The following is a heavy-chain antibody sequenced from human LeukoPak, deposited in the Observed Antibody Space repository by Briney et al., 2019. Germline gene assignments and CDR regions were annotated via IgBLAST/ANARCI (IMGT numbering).Heavy chain of an antibody. V-gene: IGHV3-7*01. CDR1: GLSFDSYW. D-gene: IGHD1-26*01. CDR2: IKKDGTEK. J-gene: IGHJ3*02. Sequence: PGGSLRLSFAASGLSFDSYWMSWVRQAPGKGLEWVANIKKDGTEKYFVDSVKGRFTISRDNAKNSLYLQMNSLRVDDTAVYHCARQETSSYNGAFDIWGQGTMVTVSS. CDR3: ARQETSSYNGAFDI.